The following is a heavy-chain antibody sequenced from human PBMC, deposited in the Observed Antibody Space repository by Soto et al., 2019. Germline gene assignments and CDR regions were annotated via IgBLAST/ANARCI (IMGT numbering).Heavy chain of an antibody. Sequence: EVQLVESGGGLVKPGGALRLSCTGSGFTFANAWMNWVRQAPGKGLEWVGRINSRSDGGTTDYAAPVNGRFNISRDDSRNTLFLQMNSLKAEDTAVYYCTPGDDSSSWYGIYYWGQGTLVTVSS. CDR1: GFTFANAW. J-gene: IGHJ4*02. CDR3: TPGDDSSSWYGIYY. CDR2: INSRSDGGTT. V-gene: IGHV3-15*07. D-gene: IGHD6-13*01.